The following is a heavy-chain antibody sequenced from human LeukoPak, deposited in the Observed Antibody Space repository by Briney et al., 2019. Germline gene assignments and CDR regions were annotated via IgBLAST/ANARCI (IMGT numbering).Heavy chain of an antibody. CDR1: GGSFSGYY. D-gene: IGHD2-15*01. CDR2: INHSGST. V-gene: IGHV4-34*01. Sequence: PSGTLSLTCAVYGGSFSGYYWSWIRQPPGKGLEWIGEINHSGSTNYNPSLKSRVTISVDTSKNQFSLKLSSVTAADTAVYYCARAPGDDCSGGSCSAYWGQGTLVTVSS. J-gene: IGHJ4*02. CDR3: ARAPGDDCSGGSCSAY.